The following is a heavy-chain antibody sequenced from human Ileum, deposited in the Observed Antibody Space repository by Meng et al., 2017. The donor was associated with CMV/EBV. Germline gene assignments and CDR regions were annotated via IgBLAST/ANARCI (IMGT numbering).Heavy chain of an antibody. CDR3: ARELRYGDYYFDS. J-gene: IGHJ4*02. V-gene: IGHV4-30-4*08. CDR1: GDSIISDDHY. D-gene: IGHD4-17*01. Sequence: QGQLQESGPGTWKVSQTPSLTCNVSGDSIISDDHYWSWIRQPPGKGLEWIGYVFYSGSTYYNPSLMSRVTISVDTSKNQFSLRLSSVTAADTAVYYCARELRYGDYYFDSWGQGTLVTVSS. CDR2: VFYSGST.